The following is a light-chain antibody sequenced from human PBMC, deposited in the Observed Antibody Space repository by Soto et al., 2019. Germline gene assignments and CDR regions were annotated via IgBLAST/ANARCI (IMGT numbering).Light chain of an antibody. J-gene: IGKJ1*01. V-gene: IGKV2-30*02. Sequence: DVVMTQSPRSLPVTLGQPASISCRSSQSIVHSDGNTYLNWFQQRPGQSTRRLISRVSNWDSGVPDPFSGSGSGTHLTLNISMVEAKDFGVYYCLQGTHSPWTVRQGTKVEL. CDR1: QSIVHSDGNTY. CDR2: RVS. CDR3: LQGTHSPWT.